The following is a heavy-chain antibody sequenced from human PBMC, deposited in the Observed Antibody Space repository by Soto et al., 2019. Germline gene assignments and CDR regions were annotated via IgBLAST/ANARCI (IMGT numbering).Heavy chain of an antibody. D-gene: IGHD1-26*01. CDR3: VKGVEGGSNYYYYMDV. V-gene: IGHV3-23*01. CDR2: ISGRGGST. Sequence: PGRSLRLSSAASGFTFSSYWMHWVRQTPEKGLVWVSGISGRGGSTYYADSVKGRFTISRDNSKNTLYLQMNSLRVEDTAVYYCVKGVEGGSNYYYYMDVWAKGTTVTVSS. J-gene: IGHJ6*03. CDR1: GFTFSSYW.